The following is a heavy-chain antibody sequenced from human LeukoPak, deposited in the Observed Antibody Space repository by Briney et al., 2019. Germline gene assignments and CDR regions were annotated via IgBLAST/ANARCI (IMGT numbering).Heavy chain of an antibody. V-gene: IGHV4-4*07. J-gene: IGHJ3*02. CDR2: IYTSGST. D-gene: IGHD1-26*01. CDR1: GGAISSYY. CDR3: ARVRGGSYYVGAFDI. Sequence: SETLSLTFTVSGGAISSYYWSWIRQPAGKGLEWIGRIYTSGSTNYNPSLKSRVTISVDTSKNQFSLKLSSVTAADTAVYYCARVRGGSYYVGAFDIWGQGTMVTVSS.